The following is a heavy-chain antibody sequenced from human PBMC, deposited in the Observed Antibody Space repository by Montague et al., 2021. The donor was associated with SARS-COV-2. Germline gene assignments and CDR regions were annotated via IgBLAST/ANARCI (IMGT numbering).Heavy chain of an antibody. CDR2: INHSEST. V-gene: IGHV4-34*01. CDR3: ARGITDISMIVVVLLGDAHYFDS. CDR1: GGSFSDYH. D-gene: IGHD3-22*01. Sequence: SETLSLTCAMYGGSFSDYHWSWIRQPPGKGLEWIGEINHSESTNYYPSLKSRVPISIDTSKRQFSLKLSSVTAADTAAYYCARGITDISMIVVVLLGDAHYFDSWGQGTLVTVSS. J-gene: IGHJ4*02.